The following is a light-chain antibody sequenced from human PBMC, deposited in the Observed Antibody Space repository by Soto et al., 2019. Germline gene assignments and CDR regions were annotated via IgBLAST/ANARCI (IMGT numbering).Light chain of an antibody. CDR1: ESVSVN. CDR2: DAS. Sequence: EIGMTQSASTLSVSAGERATLSWGASESVSVNLAWYQQKPGQAPRLLIYDASTRATGIPARFSGSGSGTEFNLTISSLQSEDFAVYYCQQYKKWPRTFGHGTKVDIK. V-gene: IGKV3-15*01. J-gene: IGKJ1*01. CDR3: QQYKKWPRT.